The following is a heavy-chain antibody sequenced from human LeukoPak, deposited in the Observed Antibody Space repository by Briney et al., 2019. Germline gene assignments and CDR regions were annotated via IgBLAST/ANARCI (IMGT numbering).Heavy chain of an antibody. CDR2: IYYSGST. V-gene: IGHV4-59*01. Sequence: SETLSLTCTVSGGSISSYCWSWIRQPPGKGLEWIGYIYYSGSTNYNPSLKSRVTISVDTSKNQFSLKLSSVTAADTAVYYCARDRGIAVAGQPPYYYYGMDVWGQGTTVTVSS. D-gene: IGHD6-19*01. CDR3: ARDRGIAVAGQPPYYYYGMDV. CDR1: GGSISSYC. J-gene: IGHJ6*02.